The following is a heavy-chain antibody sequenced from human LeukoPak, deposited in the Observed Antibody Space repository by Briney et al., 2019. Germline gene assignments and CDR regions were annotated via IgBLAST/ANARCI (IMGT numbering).Heavy chain of an antibody. CDR3: ARDRGGFDY. V-gene: IGHV1-69*05. CDR2: TIPIFGTA. CDR1: GGTFSSYA. Sequence: GASVKVSCKTSGGTFSSYATSWVRPAPGQGLEWMGGTIPIFGTANYAQKFQGRVTITTDESTSTAYMELSSLRSEDTAVYYCARDRGGFDYWGQGTLVTVSS. D-gene: IGHD3-16*01. J-gene: IGHJ4*02.